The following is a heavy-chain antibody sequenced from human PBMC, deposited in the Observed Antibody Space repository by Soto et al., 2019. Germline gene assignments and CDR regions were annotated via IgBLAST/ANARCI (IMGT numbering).Heavy chain of an antibody. Sequence: GGSLRLSCAASGFTFSGYWMHWVRQAPGKGLVWVSRINSDGSSTSYADSVKGRFTISRDNAKNTLYLQMNSLRAEDTAVYYCARVSYGYAFDIWGQGTMVTVSS. V-gene: IGHV3-74*01. J-gene: IGHJ3*02. D-gene: IGHD5-18*01. CDR3: ARVSYGYAFDI. CDR1: GFTFSGYW. CDR2: INSDGSST.